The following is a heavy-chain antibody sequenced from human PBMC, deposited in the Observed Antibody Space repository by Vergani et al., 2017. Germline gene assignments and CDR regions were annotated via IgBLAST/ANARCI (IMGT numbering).Heavy chain of an antibody. D-gene: IGHD6-19*01. J-gene: IGHJ5*02. CDR1: GGSISSSSYY. CDR2: IYYSGST. Sequence: QLQLQESGPGLVKPSETLSLTCTVSGGSISSSSYYWGWIRQPPGKGLEWIGSIYYSGSTYYNPSLKSRVTISVDTSKNQFSLKLSSVTAADTAVYYCARHPKRVAGRRNWFDPWGQGTLVTVSS. V-gene: IGHV4-39*01. CDR3: ARHPKRVAGRRNWFDP.